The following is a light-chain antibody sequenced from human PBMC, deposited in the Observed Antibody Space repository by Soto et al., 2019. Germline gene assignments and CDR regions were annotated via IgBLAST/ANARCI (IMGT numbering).Light chain of an antibody. J-gene: IGLJ2*01. Sequence: QSALTQPASVSGSPGQSITISCTGTSSDIGAYNFVSWYQQHPGKAPKLMLYDVSNRPSGVSDRFSGSKSGNTASLAISGLLAEDEADYYCSSYTTTGTPVFGGGTKLTVL. CDR2: DVS. V-gene: IGLV2-14*03. CDR3: SSYTTTGTPV. CDR1: SSDIGAYNF.